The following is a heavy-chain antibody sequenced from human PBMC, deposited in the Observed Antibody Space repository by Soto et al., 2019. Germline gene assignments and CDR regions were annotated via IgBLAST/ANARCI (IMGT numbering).Heavy chain of an antibody. V-gene: IGHV3-23*01. CDR1: GFTFSSYA. CDR2: ISGSGGST. J-gene: IGHJ4*02. CDR3: ATLYDYGDYSSGMGDY. D-gene: IGHD4-17*01. Sequence: EVQLLESGGGLVQPGGSLRLSCAASGFTFSSYAMSWVRQAPGKGLEWVSAISGSGGSTYYADSVKGRFTISRDNSKNTLYLQMNSLRAGDTAVYYCATLYDYGDYSSGMGDYWGQGTLVTVSS.